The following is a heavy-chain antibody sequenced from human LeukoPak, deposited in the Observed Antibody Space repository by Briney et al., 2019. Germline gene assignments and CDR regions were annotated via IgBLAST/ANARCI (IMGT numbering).Heavy chain of an antibody. CDR1: GGTFSSYG. V-gene: IGHV1-69*04. CDR2: IIPILDIT. CDR3: ARAPYSGSYRGAFDI. J-gene: IGHJ3*02. Sequence: SVKVSCKASGGTFSSYGISWVRQAPGQGLEWMGRIIPILDITNYAQKFQGRVTITADKSTSTAYMELSSLRSEDTAVYYCARAPYSGSYRGAFDIWGQGTMVTVSS. D-gene: IGHD1-26*01.